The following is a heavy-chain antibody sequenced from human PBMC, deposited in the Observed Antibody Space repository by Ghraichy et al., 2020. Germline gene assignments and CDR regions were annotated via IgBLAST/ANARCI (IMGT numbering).Heavy chain of an antibody. D-gene: IGHD3-22*01. CDR1: GFIFTNYA. CDR2: ISGRGGDT. V-gene: IGHV3-23*01. J-gene: IGHJ4*02. Sequence: GESLNISCAASGFIFTNYAMSWVRQAPGKGLEWVSAISGRGGDTYYADSVKGRFTISRDNSKNTVYLQMNSLRAEDTAVYYCAKAPITMIVVIITPLEYWGQGTLVTVSS. CDR3: AKAPITMIVVIITPLEY.